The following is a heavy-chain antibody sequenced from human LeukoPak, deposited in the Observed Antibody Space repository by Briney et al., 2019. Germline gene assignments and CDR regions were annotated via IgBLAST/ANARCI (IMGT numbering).Heavy chain of an antibody. CDR1: GITLSNYG. D-gene: IGHD5-18*01. CDR3: AKVYSYGYGFFDY. J-gene: IGHJ4*02. V-gene: IGHV3-30*18. CDR2: ISYDGSNK. Sequence: GGSLRLSCAVSGITLSNYGMTWVRQAPGKGLEWVAVISYDGSNKYYADSVKGRFTISRDNSKNTLYLQMNSLRAEDTAVYYCAKVYSYGYGFFDYWGQGTLVTVSS.